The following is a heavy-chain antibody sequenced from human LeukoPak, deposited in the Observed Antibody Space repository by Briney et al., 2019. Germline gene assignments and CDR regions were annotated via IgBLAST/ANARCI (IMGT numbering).Heavy chain of an antibody. CDR1: GYTFTSYG. CDR2: ISAYNGNT. Sequence: SVKVSCKASGYTFTSYGISWVRQAPGQGLEWMGWISAYNGNTNYAQKLQGRVTMTTDTSTSTAYMELRSLRSDDTAVYYCARTPSDYYGSGSPDLPDYWGQGTLVTVSS. D-gene: IGHD3-10*01. CDR3: ARTPSDYYGSGSPDLPDY. J-gene: IGHJ4*02. V-gene: IGHV1-18*01.